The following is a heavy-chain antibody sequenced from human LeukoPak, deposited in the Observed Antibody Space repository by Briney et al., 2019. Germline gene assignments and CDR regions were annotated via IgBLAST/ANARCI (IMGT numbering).Heavy chain of an antibody. CDR2: IIPILGIA. V-gene: IGHV1-69*04. CDR1: GGTFSSYA. Sequence: GASVKVSCKASGGTFSSYAISWVRQAPGQGLEWMGRIIPILGIADYAQKFQGRVTITADKSTSTAYMELSSLRSEDTAVYYCARDRGDTAMDIVLYFDYWGQGTLVTVSS. CDR3: ARDRGDTAMDIVLYFDY. J-gene: IGHJ4*02. D-gene: IGHD5-18*01.